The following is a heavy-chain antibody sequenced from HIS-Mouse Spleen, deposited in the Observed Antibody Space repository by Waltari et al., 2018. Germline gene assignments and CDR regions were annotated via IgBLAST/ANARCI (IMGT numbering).Heavy chain of an antibody. D-gene: IGHD6-13*01. CDR1: GGSLSSSSYY. Sequence: QLQLQESGPGLVKPSETLSLTCPVSGGSLSSSSYYWVWIRQPPGKGLEWIGGIYYSGSTYYNPSLKSRVTISVDTSKNQFSLKLSSVTAADTAVYYCAREIPYSSSWYDWYFDLWGRGTLVTVSS. CDR2: IYYSGST. CDR3: AREIPYSSSWYDWYFDL. V-gene: IGHV4-39*07. J-gene: IGHJ2*01.